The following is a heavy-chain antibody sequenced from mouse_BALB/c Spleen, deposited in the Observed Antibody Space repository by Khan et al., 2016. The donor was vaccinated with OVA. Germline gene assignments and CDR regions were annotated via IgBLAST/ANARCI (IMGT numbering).Heavy chain of an antibody. D-gene: IGHD2-10*01. CDR3: ARQPYYHYYVMDY. J-gene: IGHJ4*01. Sequence: QVQLKQSGPGLVAPSQSLSITCTISGFSLTNYGVHWVRLPPGKGLEWLVVIWSDGSTTYNSALKSRLSIGKDNSKSQVFLKMNSLQTDDTAMYYCARQPYYHYYVMDYWGQGTSVTVSS. CDR2: IWSDGST. V-gene: IGHV2-6-1*01. CDR1: GFSLTNYG.